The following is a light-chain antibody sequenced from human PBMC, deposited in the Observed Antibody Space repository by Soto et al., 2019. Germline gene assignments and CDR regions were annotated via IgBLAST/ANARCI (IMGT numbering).Light chain of an antibody. Sequence: QLVLTQPASVSGSPGQSITVSCTDNNNDIGTSDLVSWYQQHPGKGPKLIIYDANKRPSGISNRLSGSTSGNTASLTISGLQAEDEAEYFCCSYSGSGTYVFGTGTKVTVL. V-gene: IGLV2-23*01. J-gene: IGLJ1*01. CDR3: CSYSGSGTYV. CDR2: DAN. CDR1: NNDIGTSDL.